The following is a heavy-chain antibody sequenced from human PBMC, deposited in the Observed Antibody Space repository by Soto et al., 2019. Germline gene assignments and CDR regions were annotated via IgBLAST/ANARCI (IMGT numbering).Heavy chain of an antibody. V-gene: IGHV1-18*01. D-gene: IGHD2-2*01. CDR1: GYTFTSYG. J-gene: IGHJ5*02. CDR3: ASFWRYCSSTSCSWHGWFDP. Sequence: ASVKVSCKASGYTFTSYGISWVRQAPGQGLEWMGWISAYNGNTNYAQKLQGRVTMTTDTSTNTAYMELRSLRSDDPAGYYCASFWRYCSSTSCSWHGWFDPWGQGTLVTVSS. CDR2: ISAYNGNT.